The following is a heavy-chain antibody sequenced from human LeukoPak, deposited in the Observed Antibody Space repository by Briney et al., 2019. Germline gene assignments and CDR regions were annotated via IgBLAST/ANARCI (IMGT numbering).Heavy chain of an antibody. CDR3: ARDNRVRYCSGGTCSIFDY. D-gene: IGHD2-15*01. CDR1: GFTFSTYW. Sequence: PGGSLRLSCAASGFTFSTYWMSWVRQAPGKGLEWVADIKQDGSEKYYVDSVKGRFTISRDNAKNSLYLQMNSLRAEDTAVYYCARDNRVRYCSGGTCSIFDYWGQGTLVTVSS. CDR2: IKQDGSEK. V-gene: IGHV3-7*01. J-gene: IGHJ4*02.